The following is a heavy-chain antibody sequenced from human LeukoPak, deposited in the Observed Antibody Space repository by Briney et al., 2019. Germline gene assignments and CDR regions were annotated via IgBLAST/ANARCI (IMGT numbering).Heavy chain of an antibody. CDR2: IYYSGST. J-gene: IGHJ3*02. CDR1: GGSISSYY. D-gene: IGHD3-22*01. Sequence: PSETLSLTCAVYGGSISSYYWSWIRQPPGKGLEWIGYIYYSGSTNYNPSLKSRVTISVDTSKNQFSLKLSSVTAADTAVYYCASSHYYYDSSGLAFDIWGQGTMVTVSS. V-gene: IGHV4-59*01. CDR3: ASSHYYYDSSGLAFDI.